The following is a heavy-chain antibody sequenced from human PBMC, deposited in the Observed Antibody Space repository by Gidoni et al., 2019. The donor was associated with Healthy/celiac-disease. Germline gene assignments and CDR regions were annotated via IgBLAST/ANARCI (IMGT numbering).Heavy chain of an antibody. Sequence: QVQLVESGGGVVQPGRSLRLSCAASGFTFSSSAMHWVRQAPGKGLEWVAVISKDGSNKYYADSVKGRFTSSRDNSKNTLYLQMNSLRAEDTAVYYCASSSGWDHPPGDYWGQGTLVTVSS. D-gene: IGHD6-19*01. CDR2: ISKDGSNK. CDR1: GFTFSSSA. CDR3: ASSSGWDHPPGDY. J-gene: IGHJ4*02. V-gene: IGHV3-30-3*01.